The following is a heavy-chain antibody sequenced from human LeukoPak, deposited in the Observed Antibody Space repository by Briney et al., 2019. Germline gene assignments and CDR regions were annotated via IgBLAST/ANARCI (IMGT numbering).Heavy chain of an antibody. CDR1: GGFISGYY. V-gene: IGHV4-59*01. CDR3: ARLHPGTD. D-gene: IGHD1-7*01. J-gene: IGHJ4*02. Sequence: KPSETLSLTCTVSGGFISGYYWSWIRQPPGKGLEWIGYVYYSGSTNYNPSLKSRVTISVDTSKNQFSLKLSSVTAADTAVYYCARLHPGTDWGQGTLVTVSS. CDR2: VYYSGST.